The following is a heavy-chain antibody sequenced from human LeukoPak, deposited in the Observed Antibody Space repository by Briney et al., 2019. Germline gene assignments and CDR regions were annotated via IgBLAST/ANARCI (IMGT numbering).Heavy chain of an antibody. J-gene: IGHJ4*02. CDR3: ASTPLTGTYSSGWYRVVNFDY. Sequence: PRGSLRLSCAASGFTFSSYGMHWVRQAPGKGLEWVAVIWYDGSNKYYADSVKGRFTISRDNSENTLYLQMNSLRAEDTAVYYCASTPLTGTYSSGWYRVVNFDYWGQGTLVTVSS. CDR2: IWYDGSNK. D-gene: IGHD6-19*01. V-gene: IGHV3-33*01. CDR1: GFTFSSYG.